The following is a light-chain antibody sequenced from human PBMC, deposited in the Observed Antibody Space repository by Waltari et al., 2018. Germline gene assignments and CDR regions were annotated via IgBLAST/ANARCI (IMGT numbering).Light chain of an antibody. CDR1: QSVRST. CDR3: QQYDYWPWT. J-gene: IGKJ1*01. Sequence: IVMTQSPATLSLSPGESATLSCRASQSVRSTFAWFQQKPGQPPRLLIYGTSTRATGNPARFTGSGSGTEFSLTISSLQPEDFATYYCQQYDYWPWTFGQGTRVETK. CDR2: GTS. V-gene: IGKV3D-15*01.